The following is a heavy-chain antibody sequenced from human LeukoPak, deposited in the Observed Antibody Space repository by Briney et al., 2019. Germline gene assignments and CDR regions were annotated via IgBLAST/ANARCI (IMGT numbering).Heavy chain of an antibody. V-gene: IGHV3-23*01. CDR2: ISGSGGST. CDR3: ANDFWSGYYTGSGRDAFDI. D-gene: IGHD3-3*01. J-gene: IGHJ3*02. CDR1: GFTFSSYA. Sequence: PGGSLRLSCAAPGFTFSSYAMSWVRQAPGKGLEWVSAISGSGGSTYYADSVKGRFTISRDNSKNTLYLQMNSLRAEDTAVYYCANDFWSGYYTGSGRDAFDIWGQGTMVTVSS.